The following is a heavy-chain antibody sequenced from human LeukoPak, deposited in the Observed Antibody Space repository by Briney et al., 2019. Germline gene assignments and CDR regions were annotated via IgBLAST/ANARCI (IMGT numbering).Heavy chain of an antibody. CDR1: GFTFSSYS. Sequence: GGSLRLSCAASGFTFSSYSMNWVRQAPGKGLEWVSSISSSSSYINYADSVKGRFTISRDNAKNSLYLQMNSLRAEDTAVYYCARDLSIVGATSWGQGTLVTVSS. CDR3: ARDLSIVGATS. CDR2: ISSSSSYI. J-gene: IGHJ4*02. V-gene: IGHV3-21*01. D-gene: IGHD1-26*01.